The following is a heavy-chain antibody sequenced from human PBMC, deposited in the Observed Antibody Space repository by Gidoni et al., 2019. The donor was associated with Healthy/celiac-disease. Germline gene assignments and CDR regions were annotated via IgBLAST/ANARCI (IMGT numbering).Heavy chain of an antibody. CDR1: GGSFSGYF. Sequence: QVQLQQWGAGLLKPSETLSLTCAVYGGSFSGYFRSWIRQPPGKGLEWIGEINHSGSTNYNPSLKSRVTISVDTSKNQFSLRLSSVTAADTAVYYCARGLFLGRVNPLHLDYWGQGTLVTVSS. CDR2: INHSGST. D-gene: IGHD7-27*01. V-gene: IGHV4-34*01. CDR3: ARGLFLGRVNPLHLDY. J-gene: IGHJ4*02.